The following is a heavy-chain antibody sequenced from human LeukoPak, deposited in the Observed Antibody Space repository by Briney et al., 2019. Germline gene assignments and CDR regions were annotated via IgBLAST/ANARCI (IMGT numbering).Heavy chain of an antibody. Sequence: GGSLRLSCAASGFTFSSYAIRWVRQAPGKGLEWVAVISYDGSNKCYADSVKGRFTISRDNSKNTLYLQMNSLRAEDTAVYYCARDPGSGYDSSGYYYRWFDPWGQGTLVTVSS. CDR3: ARDPGSGYDSSGYYYRWFDP. CDR2: ISYDGSNK. J-gene: IGHJ5*02. D-gene: IGHD3-22*01. CDR1: GFTFSSYA. V-gene: IGHV3-30-3*01.